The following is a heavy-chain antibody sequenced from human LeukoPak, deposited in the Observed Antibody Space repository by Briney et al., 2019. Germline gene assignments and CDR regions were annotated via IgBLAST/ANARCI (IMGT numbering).Heavy chain of an antibody. CDR2: ISSSGSTI. J-gene: IGHJ4*02. D-gene: IGHD2-2*01. V-gene: IGHV3-11*01. Sequence: GGSQRLSCAASGFTFSDYYMSWIRHAPGKGLEWVSYISSSGSTIDYADSANRQSTISRDNAMNSLYLQMNSLRAEDTAVYYCARSIPAGNRRWGQGTLVTVSS. CDR3: ARSIPAGNRR. CDR1: GFTFSDYY.